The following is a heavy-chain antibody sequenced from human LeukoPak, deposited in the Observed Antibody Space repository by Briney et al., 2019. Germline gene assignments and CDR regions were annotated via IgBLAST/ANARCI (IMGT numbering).Heavy chain of an antibody. D-gene: IGHD2-2*01. J-gene: IGHJ3*02. CDR1: GFTFSGSA. V-gene: IGHV3-73*01. Sequence: GGTLRLSCAASGFTFSGSAMHWVRQASGKGLEWVGRIRSKANSYATAYAASVKGRFTISRDDSKNTAYLQMNSLKTEDTAVYYCTRHFEGYCSSTSCPDAFDIWGQGTMVTVSS. CDR2: IRSKANSYAT. CDR3: TRHFEGYCSSTSCPDAFDI.